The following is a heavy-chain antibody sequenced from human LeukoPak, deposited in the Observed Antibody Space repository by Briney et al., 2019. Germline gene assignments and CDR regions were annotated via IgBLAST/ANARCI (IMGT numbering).Heavy chain of an antibody. CDR3: ASWTPTEWLLEYYYYMDV. D-gene: IGHD3-3*01. CDR2: ISRTSDYI. J-gene: IGHJ6*03. V-gene: IGHV3-21*01. CDR1: GFTFSSYS. Sequence: GGSLRLSCAASGFTFSSYSMNWVRQAPGKGLEWVSSISRTSDYIYYADSVKGRFTISRDNAKNSLYLQMNSLRAEDTAVYYCASWTPTEWLLEYYYYMDVWGKGTTVTVSS.